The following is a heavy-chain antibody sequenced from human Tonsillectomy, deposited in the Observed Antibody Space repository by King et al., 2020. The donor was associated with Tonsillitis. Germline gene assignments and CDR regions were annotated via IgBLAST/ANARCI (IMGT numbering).Heavy chain of an antibody. CDR3: ATEYGDYPNS. CDR2: VSSSSSTM. J-gene: IGHJ4*02. Sequence: DVQLVESGGGLVQPGGSLRLSCAASGFTFSSYSMNWVRQAPGKGLEWAAYVSSSSSTMYYADSVKGRFTISRDNAKNSVYLQMDSLREEDTAVYYCATEYGDYPNSWGQGTLVTVSS. V-gene: IGHV3-48*02. CDR1: GFTFSSYS. D-gene: IGHD4-17*01.